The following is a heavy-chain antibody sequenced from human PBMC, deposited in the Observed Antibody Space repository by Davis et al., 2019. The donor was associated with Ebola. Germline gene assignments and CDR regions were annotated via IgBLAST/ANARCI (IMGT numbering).Heavy chain of an antibody. J-gene: IGHJ4*02. Sequence: ASVKVSCKASGYTFTGYYMHWVRQAPGQGLEWMGWINPNSGGTNYAQKFQGWVTMTRDTSISTAYMELSRLRSDDTAAYYCARERTGKYYYDSSGYITPYFDYWGQGTLVTVSS. CDR3: ARERTGKYYYDSSGYITPYFDY. CDR1: GYTFTGYY. V-gene: IGHV1-2*04. CDR2: INPNSGGT. D-gene: IGHD3-22*01.